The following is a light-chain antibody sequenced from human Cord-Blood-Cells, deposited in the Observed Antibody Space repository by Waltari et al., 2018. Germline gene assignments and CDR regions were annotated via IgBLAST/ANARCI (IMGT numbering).Light chain of an antibody. V-gene: IGKV3-20*01. CDR1: QSVSSSY. CDR3: QQDGSSPLT. CDR2: GAS. Sequence: EIVLTQSPGTLSFSLGERATLSCRASQSVSSSYLAWYQQKPGQAPRLLIYGASSRATGIPDRFSGSGSGTDFTLTISRLEPEDFAVYYCQQDGSSPLTFGGGTKVEIK. J-gene: IGKJ4*01.